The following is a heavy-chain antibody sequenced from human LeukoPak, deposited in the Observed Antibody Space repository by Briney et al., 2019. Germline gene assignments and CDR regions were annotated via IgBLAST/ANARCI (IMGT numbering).Heavy chain of an antibody. Sequence: GGSLRLSCAASGFTFSDYEMNWVRQAPGKGPEWVSAISGSGDSTYYADSVKGRFTISRDNSKNTLYLQVNSLRAEDTAVYYCAKGSGTHFVHDFGGRGTLVTVSS. V-gene: IGHV3-23*01. CDR3: AKGSGTHFVHDF. D-gene: IGHD1-26*01. CDR1: GFTFSDYE. J-gene: IGHJ4*02. CDR2: ISGSGDST.